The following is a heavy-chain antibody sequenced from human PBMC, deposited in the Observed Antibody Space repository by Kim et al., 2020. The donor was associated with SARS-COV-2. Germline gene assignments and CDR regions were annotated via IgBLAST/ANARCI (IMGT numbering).Heavy chain of an antibody. CDR2: INHSGST. Sequence: SETLSLTCAVYGGSFSGYYWSWIRQPPGKGLEWIGEINHSGSTNYNPSLKSRVTISVDTSKNQFSLKLSSVTAADTAVYYCARAGITMMATPPHSRTKYYWFDPWGQGTLVTVSS. CDR1: GGSFSGYY. CDR3: ARAGITMMATPPHSRTKYYWFDP. J-gene: IGHJ5*02. V-gene: IGHV4-34*01. D-gene: IGHD3-22*01.